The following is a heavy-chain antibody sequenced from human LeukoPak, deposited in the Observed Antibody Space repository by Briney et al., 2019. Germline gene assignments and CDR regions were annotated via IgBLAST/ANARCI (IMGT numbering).Heavy chain of an antibody. V-gene: IGHV3-23*01. CDR3: AKDQAKYSDNSFDF. CDR1: GFTFSNYA. D-gene: IGHD4-11*01. CDR2: ISGSGGTT. J-gene: IGHJ4*02. Sequence: GGSLRLSCAASGFTFSNYAMSWVRQAPGKGLDRVSGISGSGGTTFYADSVKGRFTISRDNSKNTLSLQMNSLRAEDTAVYYCAKDQAKYSDNSFDFWGQGTLVTVSS.